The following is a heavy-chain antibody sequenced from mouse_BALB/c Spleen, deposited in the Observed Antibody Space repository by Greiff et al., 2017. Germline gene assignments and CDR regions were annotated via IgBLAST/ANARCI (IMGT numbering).Heavy chain of an antibody. CDR2: IWGDGST. Sequence: VQLVESGPGLVAPSQSLSITCTVSGFSLTGYGVNWVRQPPGKGLEWLGMIWGDGSTDYNSALKSRLSISKDNSKSQVFLKMNSLQTDDTARYYWAREYGNYAMDYWGQGTAVTVSS. CDR3: AREYGNYAMDY. J-gene: IGHJ4*01. CDR1: GFSLTGYG. D-gene: IGHD2-10*02. V-gene: IGHV2-6-7*01.